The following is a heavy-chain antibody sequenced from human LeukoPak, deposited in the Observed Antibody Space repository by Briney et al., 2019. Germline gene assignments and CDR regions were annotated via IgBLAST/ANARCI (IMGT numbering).Heavy chain of an antibody. J-gene: IGHJ6*02. V-gene: IGHV4-34*01. D-gene: IGHD3-10*01. CDR1: GGSFSGYY. CDR2: INHSGST. Sequence: SETLSLTCAVYGGSFSGYYWSWIRQPPGKGLEWIGEINHSGSTNYNPSLKSRVTISVDTSKNQFFLKLSSVTAADTAVYYCARVPPITMVRGVMPYYYYGMDVWGQGTTVTVSS. CDR3: ARVPPITMVRGVMPYYYYGMDV.